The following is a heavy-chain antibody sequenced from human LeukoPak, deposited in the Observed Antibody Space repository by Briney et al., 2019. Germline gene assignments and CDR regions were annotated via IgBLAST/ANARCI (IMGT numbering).Heavy chain of an antibody. D-gene: IGHD4-17*01. CDR1: GLTFRNYA. CDR3: AKDPNGDYVGAFDS. CDR2: IRGDAGGGAT. Sequence: GGSLRLSCAASGLTFRNYAMTWVRQAPGKGLEWVSTIRGDAGGGATSYADSVKGRFTVYRDNSKNTLYLQMTSLRAGDTAVYYCAKDPNGDYVGAFDSWGQGALVTVSS. J-gene: IGHJ3*01. V-gene: IGHV3-23*01.